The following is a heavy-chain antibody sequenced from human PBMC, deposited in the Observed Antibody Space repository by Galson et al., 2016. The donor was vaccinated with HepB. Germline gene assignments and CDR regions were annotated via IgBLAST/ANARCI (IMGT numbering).Heavy chain of an antibody. Sequence: SLRLSCAASGFRFDDYAMHWVRQAPGKGLEWVSGITWNSGSIHYADSVKGRFTISRDNAKNSLYLQMNSLRVEDTALYFCAKMNGSGRYFPYYYYGMDVWGLGTTVTVSS. D-gene: IGHD3-10*01. CDR3: AKMNGSGRYFPYYYYGMDV. CDR2: ITWNSGSI. V-gene: IGHV3-9*01. CDR1: GFRFDDYA. J-gene: IGHJ6*02.